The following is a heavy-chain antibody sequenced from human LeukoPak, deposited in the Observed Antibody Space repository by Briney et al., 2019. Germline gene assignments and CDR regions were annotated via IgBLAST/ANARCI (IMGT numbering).Heavy chain of an antibody. D-gene: IGHD1-14*01. CDR3: ANVPRSTVSY. CDR2: LNEDGTVK. Sequence: GGSLRLSCAAFGFSFTTNWMHWVRQTPGKRLEWVAELNEDGTVKYYVDSVKGRFTISRDNAKNSLYLQMNRLRAEDTGVYFCANVPRSTVSYWGRGTLVTVSS. J-gene: IGHJ4*02. CDR1: GFSFTTNW. V-gene: IGHV3-7*01.